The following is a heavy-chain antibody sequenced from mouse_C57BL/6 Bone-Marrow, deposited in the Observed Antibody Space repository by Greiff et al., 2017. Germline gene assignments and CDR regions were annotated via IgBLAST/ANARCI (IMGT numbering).Heavy chain of an antibody. D-gene: IGHD1-1*01. CDR3: ARLYYYGSSWFAY. CDR2: IYPRSGNT. CDR1: GYTFTSYG. V-gene: IGHV1-81*01. Sequence: QVQLQQSGAELARPGASVKLSCKASGYTFTSYGISWVKQRTGQGLEWIGEIYPRSGNTYYNEKFKGKATLTADKSSSTAYMELRSLTSEDSAVYFWARLYYYGSSWFAYWGQGTLVTVSA. J-gene: IGHJ3*01.